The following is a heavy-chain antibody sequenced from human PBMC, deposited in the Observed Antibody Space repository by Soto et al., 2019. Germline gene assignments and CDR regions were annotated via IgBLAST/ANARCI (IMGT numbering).Heavy chain of an antibody. V-gene: IGHV5-10-1*01. CDR1: GYSFTSYW. CDR3: ASSHYGGPDAFDI. D-gene: IGHD4-17*01. Sequence: PGDSLKISCKGSGYSFTSYWISWVRQMPGKGLEWMGRIDPSDSYTNYSPSFQGHVTISADKSISTAYLQWSSLKASDTAMYYCASSHYGGPDAFDIWGQGTMVTVSS. J-gene: IGHJ3*02. CDR2: IDPSDSYT.